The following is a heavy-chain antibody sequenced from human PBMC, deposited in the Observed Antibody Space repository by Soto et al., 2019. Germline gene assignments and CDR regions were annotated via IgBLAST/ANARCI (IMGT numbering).Heavy chain of an antibody. CDR1: GYTFTIYG. V-gene: IGHV1-18*01. J-gene: IGHJ4*02. Sequence: ASVKVSCKASGYTFTIYGISWLRQAPGQGLEWMGWISAYNGNTNYAQKLQGRVTMTTDTSTSTAYMELRSLRSDDTAVYYCARLVYQYSSSGYLSTQYNDDCGQGTLVTVSS. CDR2: ISAYNGNT. D-gene: IGHD6-13*01. CDR3: ARLVYQYSSSGYLSTQYNDD.